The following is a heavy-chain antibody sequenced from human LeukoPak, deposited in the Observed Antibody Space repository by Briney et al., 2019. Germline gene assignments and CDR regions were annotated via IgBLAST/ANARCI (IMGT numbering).Heavy chain of an antibody. J-gene: IGHJ6*02. CDR3: ARGQGSSWYHYYYYYGMDV. D-gene: IGHD6-13*01. Sequence: PSDTLSLALAVDAGSFIAYYWSWIRQPPGEWLEWIGEINHSVSTNYNPSLKSRVTTSVDTCRNDFSLELSSATAADTAVYYCARGQGSSWYHYYYYYGMDVWGQGTTVTDSS. V-gene: IGHV4-34*01. CDR1: AGSFIAYY. CDR2: INHSVST.